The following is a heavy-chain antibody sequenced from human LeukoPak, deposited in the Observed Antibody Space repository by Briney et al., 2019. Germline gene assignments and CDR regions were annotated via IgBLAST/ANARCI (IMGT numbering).Heavy chain of an antibody. CDR1: GYTFTSYG. CDR3: ARNPPPIAAAVTLYYYYYYMDV. J-gene: IGHJ6*03. CDR2: ISAYNGNT. V-gene: IGHV1-18*01. D-gene: IGHD6-13*01. Sequence: ASVKVSCKASGYTFTSYGISWVRQAPGQGLEWMGWISAYNGNTNYAQKLQGRVTMTTDTSTSTAYMELRSLRSDDTAVYCCARNPPPIAAAVTLYYYYYYMDVWGKGTTVTVSS.